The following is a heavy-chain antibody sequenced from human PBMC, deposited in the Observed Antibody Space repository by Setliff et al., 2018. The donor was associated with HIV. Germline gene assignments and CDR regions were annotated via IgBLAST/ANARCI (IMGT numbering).Heavy chain of an antibody. CDR2: INPNSGGT. CDR1: GYTFTDYY. D-gene: IGHD3-9*01. V-gene: IGHV1-2*02. J-gene: IGHJ4*02. Sequence: ASVKVSCQASGYTFTDYYMHWVRQAPGEGLEWMGRINPNSGGTNSAQNFQGRVTMTRDTSISTAYIELSSLISEDTALYYCAGSILTGYYTFGADYWGQGTLVTVSS. CDR3: AGSILTGYYTFGADY.